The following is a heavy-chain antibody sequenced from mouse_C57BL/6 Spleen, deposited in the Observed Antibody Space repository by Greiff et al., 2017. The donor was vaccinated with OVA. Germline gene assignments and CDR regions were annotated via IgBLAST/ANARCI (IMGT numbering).Heavy chain of an antibody. CDR3: AREGITTVVAKEGFDY. D-gene: IGHD1-1*01. CDR1: GFTFSSYA. J-gene: IGHJ2*01. CDR2: ISDGGSYT. Sequence: EVKLMESGGGLVKPGGSLKLSCAASGFTFSSYAMSWVRQTPEKRLEWVATISDGGSYTYYPDNVKGRFTISRDNAKNNLYLQMSHLKSEDTAMYYYAREGITTVVAKEGFDYWGQGTTLTVSS. V-gene: IGHV5-4*01.